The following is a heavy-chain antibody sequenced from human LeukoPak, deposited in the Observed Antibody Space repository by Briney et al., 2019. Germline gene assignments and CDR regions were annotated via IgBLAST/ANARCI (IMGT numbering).Heavy chain of an antibody. Sequence: SETLSLTCTVSGCSISSYYWSWIRQPPGKGLEWIGYIYYSGSTNYNPSLKSRVTISVDTAKNQFSLKLSSVTAADTAVYYCARTLSEYSSSSLGYWGQGTLVTVSS. V-gene: IGHV4-59*01. CDR2: IYYSGST. J-gene: IGHJ4*02. CDR1: GCSISSYY. D-gene: IGHD6-6*01. CDR3: ARTLSEYSSSSLGY.